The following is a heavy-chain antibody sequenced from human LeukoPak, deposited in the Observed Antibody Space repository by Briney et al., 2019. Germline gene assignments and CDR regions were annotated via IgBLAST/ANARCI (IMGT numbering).Heavy chain of an antibody. J-gene: IGHJ6*03. D-gene: IGHD2-2*01. CDR1: GGSFSGYY. Sequence: SETLSLTCAVYGGSFSGYYWSWIRQPPGKGLEWIGYIYYSGSTNYNPSLKSRVTISVDTSKNQFSLKLSSVTAADTAVYYCATSSIRNYMDVWGKGTTVTISS. V-gene: IGHV4-59*01. CDR2: IYYSGST. CDR3: ATSSIRNYMDV.